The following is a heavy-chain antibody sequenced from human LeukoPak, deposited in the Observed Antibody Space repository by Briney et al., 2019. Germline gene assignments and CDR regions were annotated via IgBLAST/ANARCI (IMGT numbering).Heavy chain of an antibody. CDR1: GFTFSSYA. Sequence: HTGGSLRLSCAASGFTFSSYAMHWVRQAPGKGLEYVSAISSNGGSTYYANSVKGRFTISRDNSKNTLYLQMGSLRAEDTAVYYCARGPSGYHNTGGQGTLVTVSS. J-gene: IGHJ4*02. CDR2: ISSNGGST. D-gene: IGHD5-12*01. V-gene: IGHV3-64*01. CDR3: ARGPSGYHNT.